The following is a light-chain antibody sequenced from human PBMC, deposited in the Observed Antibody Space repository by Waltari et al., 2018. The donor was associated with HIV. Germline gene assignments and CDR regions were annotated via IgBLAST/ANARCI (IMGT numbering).Light chain of an antibody. CDR3: QVWYVITNHLI. CDR2: DFS. J-gene: IGLJ2*01. V-gene: IGLV3-21*02. CDR1: ILAHKN. Sequence: SYVLTQPPSVSVAPGQTARNTCVGDILAHKNVHWYQQKPGQAPVLVIYDFSGRPSGIPERFSGSNAGNTATLTISRVEAGDEADYYCQVWYVITNHLIFGGGTKLTVL.